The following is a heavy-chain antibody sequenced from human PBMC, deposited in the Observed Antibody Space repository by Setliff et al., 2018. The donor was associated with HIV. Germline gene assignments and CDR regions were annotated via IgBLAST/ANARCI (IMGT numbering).Heavy chain of an antibody. Sequence: GGSLKISCKGSGYSFTNYWIGWVRQMPGKGLEWMGIIYPGDSDTRYSPSFQGQVTISADKSISTAFLQWNSLRASDTAMYYCARLPGTWLQSLWERAPYYFDYWGPGTLVTVSS. CDR2: IYPGDSDT. CDR3: ARLPGTWLQSLWERAPYYFDY. V-gene: IGHV5-51*01. J-gene: IGHJ4*02. CDR1: GYSFTNYW. D-gene: IGHD5-12*01.